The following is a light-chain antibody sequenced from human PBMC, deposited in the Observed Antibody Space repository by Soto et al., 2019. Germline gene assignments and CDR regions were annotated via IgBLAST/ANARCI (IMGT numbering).Light chain of an antibody. Sequence: QSVLTQPASVSGSPGQSITISCTGTSSDVGGYNFVSWYQHHPGTAPKLMIYDVSNRPSGVSNRFSGSKSGNTASLTISGLQPEDEADYCSSYTSSNPVVFGGGTKVTVL. CDR3: SSYTSSNPVV. V-gene: IGLV2-14*03. CDR2: DVS. J-gene: IGLJ2*01. CDR1: SSDVGGYNF.